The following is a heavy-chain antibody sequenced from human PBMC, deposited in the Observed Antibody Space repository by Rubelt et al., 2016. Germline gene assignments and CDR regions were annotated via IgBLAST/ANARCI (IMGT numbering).Heavy chain of an antibody. J-gene: IGHJ4*02. V-gene: IGHV4-39*01. CDR1: GGSISSSSYY. CDR3: ARRGWAYSGYDYFDY. D-gene: IGHD5-12*01. Sequence: QLQLQESGPGLVKPSETLSLTCTVSGGSISSSSYYWGWIRQPPGQGPEWIGSIYYSGSTYYTPSLKSLVTISVDTSKNQFSLKLSSGTAADTAVYYCARRGWAYSGYDYFDYWGQGTLVTVSS. CDR2: IYYSGST.